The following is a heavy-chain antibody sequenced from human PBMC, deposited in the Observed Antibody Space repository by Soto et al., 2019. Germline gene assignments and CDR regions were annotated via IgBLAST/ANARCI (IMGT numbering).Heavy chain of an antibody. D-gene: IGHD1-26*01. V-gene: IGHV3-74*01. CDR3: ASLGGTSRLWYFDL. J-gene: IGHJ2*01. Sequence: EVQLVESGGGLVQPGGSLRLSCAASGFTFSRYWMYWVRQAPGKGLVWVSRINGDGSSTTYADSVKGRFTISRDNANTTLHLQINSLRAEDTGLYSCASLGGTSRLWYFDLWGRGTLVTVSS. CDR1: GFTFSRYW. CDR2: INGDGSST.